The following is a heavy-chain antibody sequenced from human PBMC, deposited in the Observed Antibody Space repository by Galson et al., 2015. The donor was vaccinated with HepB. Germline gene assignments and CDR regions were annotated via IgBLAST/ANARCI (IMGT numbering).Heavy chain of an antibody. D-gene: IGHD3-3*01. V-gene: IGHV1-3*01. CDR3: ARARITIFGVVIIRFDY. CDR2: INAGNGNT. J-gene: IGHJ4*02. Sequence: SVKASCKASGYTFTSYAMHWVRQAPGQRLEWMGWINAGNGNTKYSQKFQGRVTITRDTSASTAYMELSSLRSEDTAVYYCARARITIFGVVIIRFDYWGQGTLVTVSS. CDR1: GYTFTSYA.